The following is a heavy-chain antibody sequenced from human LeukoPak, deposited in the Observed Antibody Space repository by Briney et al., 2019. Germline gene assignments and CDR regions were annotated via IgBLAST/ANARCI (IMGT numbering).Heavy chain of an antibody. Sequence: GGSLRLSCAASGFNFGGYWMSWVRQAPGRGLEWVANIKQDGSEKNYVDSVKGRFTISRDNAKNSLYLQMNSLRAEDTAVYYCASTNSLDYWGQGTLVTASS. CDR3: ASTNSLDY. CDR2: IKQDGSEK. CDR1: GFNFGGYW. D-gene: IGHD2-2*01. J-gene: IGHJ4*02. V-gene: IGHV3-7*01.